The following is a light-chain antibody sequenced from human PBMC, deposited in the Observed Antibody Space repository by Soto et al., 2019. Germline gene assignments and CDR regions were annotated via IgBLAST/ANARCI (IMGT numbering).Light chain of an antibody. J-gene: IGLJ3*02. Sequence: QSVLTQPPSGSGAPGQRVTISCTGSSSNIGAGYGVHWYQQLPGTAPKLLIYDNSNRPSGVPDRFSGSKSGTSASLAITGLQAEDEADYYCQSYDSSLSNSGVFGGGTKLTVL. CDR2: DNS. CDR3: QSYDSSLSNSGV. V-gene: IGLV1-40*01. CDR1: SSNIGAGYG.